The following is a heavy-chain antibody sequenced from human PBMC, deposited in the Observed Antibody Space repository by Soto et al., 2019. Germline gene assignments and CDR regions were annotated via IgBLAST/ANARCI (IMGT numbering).Heavy chain of an antibody. V-gene: IGHV3-30*18. Sequence: QVQLVESGGGAVQPGRSLRLSCAASGFTFRDFGMHWVRQAPGKGLEWVAVMSYDGSNELYVDSVKGRFTISRDNSQNTLFLQMTSLTTEDTAIYYCAKVRIWLAASGWDYYGMEVWGQGTPVTVSS. D-gene: IGHD6-19*01. CDR2: MSYDGSNE. CDR3: AKVRIWLAASGWDYYGMEV. J-gene: IGHJ6*02. CDR1: GFTFRDFG.